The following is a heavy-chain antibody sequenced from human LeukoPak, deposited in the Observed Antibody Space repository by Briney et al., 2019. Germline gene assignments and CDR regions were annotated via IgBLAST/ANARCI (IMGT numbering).Heavy chain of an antibody. J-gene: IGHJ4*02. Sequence: GSLRLSCAASGFTFSSYAMSWVRQAPGKGLEWVSAISGSGGSTYYADSVKGRFTIPRDNSKNTLYLQMNSLRAEDTAVYYCAKGLDIVVVPAAMGDYWGQGTLVTVSS. CDR1: GFTFSSYA. CDR3: AKGLDIVVVPAAMGDY. CDR2: ISGSGGST. D-gene: IGHD2-2*01. V-gene: IGHV3-23*01.